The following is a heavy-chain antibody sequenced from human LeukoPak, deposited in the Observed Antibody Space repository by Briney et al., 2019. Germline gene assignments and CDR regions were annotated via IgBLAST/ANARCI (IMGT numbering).Heavy chain of an antibody. CDR3: ARDRVTTNTPYFDY. D-gene: IGHD1-1*01. CDR2: INLNSGGT. Sequence: ASLKVSCKASGYTFTGYYMHWVRPAPGQGLGCMGWINLNSGGTNYAQKFQGRVTMTRDTSISTAYMELSRLRSDDTAVYYCARDRVTTNTPYFDYWGQGTLVTVSS. V-gene: IGHV1-2*02. J-gene: IGHJ4*02. CDR1: GYTFTGYY.